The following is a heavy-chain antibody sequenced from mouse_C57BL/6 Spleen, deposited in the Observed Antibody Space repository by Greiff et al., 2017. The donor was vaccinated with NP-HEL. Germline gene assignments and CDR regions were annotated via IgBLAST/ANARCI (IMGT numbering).Heavy chain of an antibody. V-gene: IGHV1-81*01. Sequence: QVQLQQPGAELARPGASVKLSCKASGYTFTSYGIRWVKQRPGQGLEWIGELYPSRGNTYYNQKFKGKATLTADKSSSTAYRRLRSLTSEDSAFYYCARQLWSYLDYWGQGTTLTVSS. CDR2: LYPSRGNT. J-gene: IGHJ2*01. D-gene: IGHD1-1*02. CDR1: GYTFTSYG. CDR3: ARQLWSYLDY.